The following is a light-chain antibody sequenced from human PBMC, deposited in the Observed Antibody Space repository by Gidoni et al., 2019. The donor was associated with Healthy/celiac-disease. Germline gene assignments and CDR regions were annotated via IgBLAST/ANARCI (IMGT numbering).Light chain of an antibody. V-gene: IGKV4-1*01. CDR1: QSVLYSSNNKNY. CDR2: WAS. CDR3: QHRFT. Sequence: DIVMTQSPDSLAVSLGERATINCKSSQSVLYSSNNKNYLAWYQQKPGQPPKLLIYWASTRESGVPDRFSGSGSGKDFTLTISSLQAEDVAVYYCQHRFTFGPGTKVDIK. J-gene: IGKJ3*01.